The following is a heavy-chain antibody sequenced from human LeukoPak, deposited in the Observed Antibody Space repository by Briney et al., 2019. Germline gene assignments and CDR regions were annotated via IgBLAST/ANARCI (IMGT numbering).Heavy chain of an antibody. D-gene: IGHD3-22*01. Sequence: GGSLRLSCAASGFTFSSYSMNWVRQAPGKGLEWVSSISRSSSYIYYADSVKGRFTISRDNAKNSLYLQMNSLRAEDTAVYYCARDHYYDSSGYYGWFDPWGQGTLVTVSS. CDR3: ARDHYYDSSGYYGWFDP. J-gene: IGHJ5*02. V-gene: IGHV3-21*01. CDR1: GFTFSSYS. CDR2: ISRSSSYI.